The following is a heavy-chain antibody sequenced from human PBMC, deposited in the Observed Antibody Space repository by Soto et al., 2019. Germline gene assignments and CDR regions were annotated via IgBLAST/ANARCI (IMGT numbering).Heavy chain of an antibody. CDR3: ARSPHNLIVVVVAATSGAFDI. D-gene: IGHD2-15*01. Sequence: SQTLSLTCAISGDSVSSNSAAWNWIRQSPSRGLEWLGRTYYRSKWYNDYAVSVKSRITINPDTSKNQFSLQLNSVTPEDTAVYYCARSPHNLIVVVVAATSGAFDIWGQGTMVTVSS. CDR1: GDSVSSNSAA. V-gene: IGHV6-1*01. J-gene: IGHJ3*02. CDR2: TYYRSKWYN.